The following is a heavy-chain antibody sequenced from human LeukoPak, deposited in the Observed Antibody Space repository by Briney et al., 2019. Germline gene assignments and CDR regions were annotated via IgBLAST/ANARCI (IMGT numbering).Heavy chain of an antibody. J-gene: IGHJ4*02. CDR3: ATEGYSSGRFDY. CDR1: GYTYTGYY. D-gene: IGHD6-19*01. CDR2: FDPEDGET. V-gene: IGHV1-24*01. Sequence: GASVKVSCKASGYTYTGYYMHWVRQAPGKGLEWMGGFDPEDGETIYAQKFQGRVTMTEDTSTDTAYMELSSLRSEDTAVYYCATEGYSSGRFDYWGQGTLVTVSS.